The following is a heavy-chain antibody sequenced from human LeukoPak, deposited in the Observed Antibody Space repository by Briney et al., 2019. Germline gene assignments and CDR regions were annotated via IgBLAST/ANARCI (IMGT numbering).Heavy chain of an antibody. CDR1: GYTFTGYY. Sequence: ASVKVSCKASGYTFTGYYMHWVRQAPGQGLEWMGWINPNSGGTNYAQKFQGRVTMTRDTSISTAYMELSRLRSDDTAVYYCARGSSSSWYSIYYYYGMDVWGQGTTVTVSS. CDR3: ARGSSSSWYSIYYYYGMDV. CDR2: INPNSGGT. V-gene: IGHV1-2*02. D-gene: IGHD6-13*01. J-gene: IGHJ6*02.